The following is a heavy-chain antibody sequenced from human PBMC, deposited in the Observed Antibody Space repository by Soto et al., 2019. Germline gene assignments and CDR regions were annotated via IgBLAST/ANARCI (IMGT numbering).Heavy chain of an antibody. Sequence: ASVKVSCKASGYTFTAYYMHWVRQAPGQGLEWMGWINPSSGGTNYAQKFQGWVIMTRDTSISTAYMELSRLRSDDTAMYYCASSPPVATIVGAFDYWGQGTLVTVSS. J-gene: IGHJ4*02. CDR2: INPSSGGT. CDR3: ASSPPVATIVGAFDY. D-gene: IGHD5-12*01. V-gene: IGHV1-2*04. CDR1: GYTFTAYY.